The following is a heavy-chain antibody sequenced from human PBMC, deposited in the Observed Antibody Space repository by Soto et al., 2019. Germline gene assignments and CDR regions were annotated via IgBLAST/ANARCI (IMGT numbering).Heavy chain of an antibody. D-gene: IGHD2-15*01. CDR1: AFTLSAYD. CDR2: LGAADDP. V-gene: IGHV3-13*05. J-gene: IGHJ6*02. Sequence: PVGSLRLFCAASAFTLSAYDMHWVRQPNGKGLEWVSALGAADDPYYLGSVKGRFTISRENAKNSLYLQMNNLRAGDTAVYYCARAYSGRLPRRADYYYAMDVWGQGTTVTVSS. CDR3: ARAYSGRLPRRADYYYAMDV.